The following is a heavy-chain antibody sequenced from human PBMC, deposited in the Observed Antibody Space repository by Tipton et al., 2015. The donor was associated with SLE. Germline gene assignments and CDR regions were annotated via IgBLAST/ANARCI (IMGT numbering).Heavy chain of an antibody. V-gene: IGHV1-2*06. J-gene: IGHJ6*03. CDR3: ARALRGYSGYGPSYYYYFTDV. D-gene: IGHD5-12*01. CDR2: INPDSGGA. Sequence: QLVQSGGEVKKPGASVKVSCKASGYTFTDYYIQWVRQAPGQGLEWMGLINPDSGGAEYAQRFQGRVTMTRDTSFSTAYMEVTSLISDDTAVYYCARALRGYSGYGPSYYYYFTDVWGRGTTVTVS. CDR1: GYTFTDYY.